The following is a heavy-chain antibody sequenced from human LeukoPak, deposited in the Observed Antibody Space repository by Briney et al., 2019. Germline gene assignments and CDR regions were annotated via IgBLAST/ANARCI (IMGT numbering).Heavy chain of an antibody. Sequence: GGSLRLSCAASGFTFSNYGMHWVRQAPGKGLEWVAFIRYDGSNKYYADSVKGRFTVSRDNAKNSLYLQMNSLRAEDTAVYYCARDMYYYDSSGYYGSFDYWGQGTLVTVYS. V-gene: IGHV3-30*02. D-gene: IGHD3-22*01. J-gene: IGHJ4*02. CDR2: IRYDGSNK. CDR1: GFTFSNYG. CDR3: ARDMYYYDSSGYYGSFDY.